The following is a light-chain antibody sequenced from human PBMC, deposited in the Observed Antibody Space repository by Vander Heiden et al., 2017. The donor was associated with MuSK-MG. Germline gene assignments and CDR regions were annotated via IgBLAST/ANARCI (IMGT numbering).Light chain of an antibody. V-gene: IGLV1-40*01. J-gene: IGLJ3*02. CDR3: QSYDNSLNVV. Sequence: QSVLTQPPSVSGAPGQRVTFSCTGSTSNIGAGYDVHWYQQLPATAPKLLIYDNANRPSGVPDRFSASKSGTSASLAITGLQAEDEADYYCQSYDNSLNVVFGGGTRLTVL. CDR1: TSNIGAGYD. CDR2: DNA.